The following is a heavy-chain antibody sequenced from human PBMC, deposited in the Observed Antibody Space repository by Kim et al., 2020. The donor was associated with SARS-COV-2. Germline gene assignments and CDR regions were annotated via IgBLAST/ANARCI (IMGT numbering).Heavy chain of an antibody. J-gene: IGHJ6*02. CDR1: GFTFSSAW. Sequence: GGSLRLSCAASGFTFSSAWMTWVRQAPGKGLEWVGGIRTKTDGGKLDYGAPVRVRFTIAREDSKNTLFLQMNSLKTDDTGVYYCTTEQGSTDCYYYGMDAWRQGTTVPVSS. D-gene: IGHD2-21*01. CDR2: IRTKTDGGKL. V-gene: IGHV3-15*01. CDR3: TTEQGSTDCYYYGMDA.